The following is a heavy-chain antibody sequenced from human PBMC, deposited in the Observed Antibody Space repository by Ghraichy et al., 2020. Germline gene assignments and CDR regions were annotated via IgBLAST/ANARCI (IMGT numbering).Heavy chain of an antibody. Sequence: GGSLRLSCAASGFPFSSFVMSWVRQAPGKGLEWVSAISNSGNRTYYADSVKGRFTISRDNFKNTLYLQMNSLRAEDTAVYYCTKRSGSNHGLFGPWGQGTLVIVSS. D-gene: IGHD1-26*01. CDR1: GFPFSSFV. J-gene: IGHJ5*02. V-gene: IGHV3-23*01. CDR3: TKRSGSNHGLFGP. CDR2: ISNSGNRT.